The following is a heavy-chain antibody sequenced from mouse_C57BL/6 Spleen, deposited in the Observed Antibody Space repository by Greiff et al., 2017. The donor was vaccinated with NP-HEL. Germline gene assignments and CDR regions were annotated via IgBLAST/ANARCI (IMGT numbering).Heavy chain of an antibody. CDR1: GFTFSSYA. V-gene: IGHV5-4*01. D-gene: IGHD1-1*01. CDR2: ISDGGSYT. J-gene: IGHJ4*01. CDR3: AITPYYYAMDD. Sequence: EVQGVESGGGLVKPGGSLKLSCAASGFTFSSYAMSWVRQTPEKRLEWVATISDGGSYTYYPDNVKGRFTISRDNAKNNLYLQMSHLKSEDTAMYYCAITPYYYAMDDWGQGTSVTVSS.